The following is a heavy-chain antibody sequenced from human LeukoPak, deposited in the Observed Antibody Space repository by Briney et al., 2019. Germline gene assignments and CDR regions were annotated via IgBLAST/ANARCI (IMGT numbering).Heavy chain of an antibody. CDR3: ARGAYDWNYAFDI. J-gene: IGHJ3*02. Sequence: ASVKVSCKASGGTFSSYAISWVRQAPGQGLEWMGIINPSGGSTSYAQKFQGRVTMTRDTSTSTVYMELSSLRSEDTAVYYCARGAYDWNYAFDIWGQGTMVTVSS. CDR2: INPSGGST. CDR1: GGTFSSYA. V-gene: IGHV1-46*03. D-gene: IGHD1-1*01.